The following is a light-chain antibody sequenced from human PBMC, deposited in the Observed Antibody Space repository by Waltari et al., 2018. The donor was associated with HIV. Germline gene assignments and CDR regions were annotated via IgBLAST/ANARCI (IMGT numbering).Light chain of an antibody. J-gene: IGKJ3*01. CDR2: NAS. V-gene: IGKV3-11*01. CDR3: QQRSDWPLT. Sequence: EIVLTQSPATLSLSPGERATLSCRASQSVGDYLVWYQQKPGQAPRLLIYNASNRATGVPARFSGSGSGTDFTLTISSLEPEDFALYYCQQRSDWPLTFGPGTKVDIK. CDR1: QSVGDY.